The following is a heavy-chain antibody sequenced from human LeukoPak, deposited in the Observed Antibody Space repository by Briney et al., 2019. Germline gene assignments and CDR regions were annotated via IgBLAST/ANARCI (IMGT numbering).Heavy chain of an antibody. Sequence: SETLSLTCAVYGGSFSGYYWSWIRQPPGKGLEWIGEINHSGSTNYNPSLKSRVTISVDTSKNQFSLKLSSVTAADTAVYYCARGHGYFDYWGQGTLVTVSS. CDR1: GGSFSGYY. J-gene: IGHJ4*02. CDR2: INHSGST. CDR3: ARGHGYFDY. V-gene: IGHV4-34*01.